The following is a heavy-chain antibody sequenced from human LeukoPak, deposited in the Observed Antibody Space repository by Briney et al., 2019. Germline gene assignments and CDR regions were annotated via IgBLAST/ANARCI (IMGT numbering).Heavy chain of an antibody. CDR2: IYYSGST. D-gene: IGHD3-10*02. J-gene: IGHJ2*01. Sequence: SETLSLTCTGSGGSISSYYWSWIRQPPGKGLEGIGYIYYSGSTNYNPSLTSRVTISVDTSKNQFSLKLSSVTAADTAVYYCARCSYWYFDLWGRGTLVTVSS. CDR1: GGSISSYY. V-gene: IGHV4-59*01. CDR3: ARCSYWYFDL.